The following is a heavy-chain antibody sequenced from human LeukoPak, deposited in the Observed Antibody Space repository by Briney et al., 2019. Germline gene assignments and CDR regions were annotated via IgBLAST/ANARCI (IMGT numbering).Heavy chain of an antibody. Sequence: PGGSLRLSCAASGFTFSSCWMSWVRQAPGKGLEWVANIKQDGSEKYYVDSVKGRFTISRDNAKNSLYLQMNSLRAEDTAVYYCARGVWYSSSWSHFDYWGQGTLVAVSS. CDR3: ARGVWYSSSWSHFDY. V-gene: IGHV3-7*01. J-gene: IGHJ4*02. CDR1: GFTFSSCW. CDR2: IKQDGSEK. D-gene: IGHD6-13*01.